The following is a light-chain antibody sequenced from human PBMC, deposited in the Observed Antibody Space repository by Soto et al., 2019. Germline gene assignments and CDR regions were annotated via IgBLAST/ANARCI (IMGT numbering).Light chain of an antibody. V-gene: IGKV3-15*01. CDR2: DAS. CDR1: ESVSRN. CDR3: QQYNNWPPWT. Sequence: EIVMTQSPATLSVSPGERATLSCRASESVSRNLAWYQQKPGQAPRLLIYDASTRATGIPARFSGSGSGTELTLTISSLQSEDFAVYYCQQYNNWPPWTFGQGTKVEIK. J-gene: IGKJ1*01.